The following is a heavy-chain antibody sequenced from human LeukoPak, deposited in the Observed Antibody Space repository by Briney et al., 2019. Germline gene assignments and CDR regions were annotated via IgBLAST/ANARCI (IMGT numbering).Heavy chain of an antibody. J-gene: IGHJ6*03. Sequence: ASVKVSCKASGYTFTGYYMHWVRQAPGQGLEWMGWINPNSGGTNYAQKFQGRVTMTRDTSISTAYMELSRLRSDDTAVYYCATSYSSSEYYYYYYYMDVWGKGTTVTVSS. CDR2: INPNSGGT. V-gene: IGHV1-2*02. CDR3: ATSYSSSEYYYYYYYMDV. D-gene: IGHD6-13*01. CDR1: GYTFTGYY.